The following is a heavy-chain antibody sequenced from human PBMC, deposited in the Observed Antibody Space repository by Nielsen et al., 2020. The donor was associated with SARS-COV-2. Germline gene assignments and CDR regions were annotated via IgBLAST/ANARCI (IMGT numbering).Heavy chain of an antibody. Sequence: WIRQPPGKGLEWIGEINHSGSTNYNPSLKSRATISLDKSKNQFSLRLTSVTAADTAVYYCARVGQYYDILTGSHYYFAMDVWGQGTTVTVSS. CDR2: INHSGST. V-gene: IGHV4-34*01. D-gene: IGHD3-9*01. CDR3: ARVGQYYDILTGSHYYFAMDV. J-gene: IGHJ6*02.